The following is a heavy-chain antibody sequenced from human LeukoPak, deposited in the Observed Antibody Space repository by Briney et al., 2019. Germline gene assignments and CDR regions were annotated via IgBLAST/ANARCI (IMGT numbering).Heavy chain of an antibody. Sequence: GGSLRLSCAASGFTFSGSAMHWVRQASGKGLEWVGRIRSKANSYATAYAASVKGRFTISRDDSKNTAYLQMNSLKTEDTAVYYCIASRGVWGALDAWDDAFDIWGQGTMVTVSS. J-gene: IGHJ3*02. CDR2: IRSKANSYAT. CDR1: GFTFSGSA. CDR3: IASRGVWGALDAWDDAFDI. D-gene: IGHD3-16*01. V-gene: IGHV3-73*01.